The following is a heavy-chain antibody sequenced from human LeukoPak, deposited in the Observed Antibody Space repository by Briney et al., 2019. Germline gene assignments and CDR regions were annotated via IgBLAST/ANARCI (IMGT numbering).Heavy chain of an antibody. D-gene: IGHD6-6*01. Sequence: GGSLRLSCAASGFNFRNYEMSWVCQAPGQGLELISYISSAGSNMYYADFVKGRFTVSRDNAKNSLFLQMNSLRAEDTAVYYCARDTPNYSSSADYWGQGTLVTVSS. J-gene: IGHJ4*02. CDR2: ISSAGSNM. CDR3: ARDTPNYSSSADY. V-gene: IGHV3-48*03. CDR1: GFNFRNYE.